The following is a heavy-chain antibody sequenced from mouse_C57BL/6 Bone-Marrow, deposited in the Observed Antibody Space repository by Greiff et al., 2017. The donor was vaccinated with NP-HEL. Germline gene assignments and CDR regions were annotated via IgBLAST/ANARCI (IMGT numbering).Heavy chain of an antibody. CDR2: FYPGSGSI. V-gene: IGHV1-55*01. CDR1: GYTFPDSW. J-gene: IGHJ3*01. CDR3: ARWLPSY. Sequence: QVQLQQPGAELVKPGASVKMSCKASGYTFPDSWITWVRQRPGQGLEWIGDFYPGSGSINYNEKFKSKATLTVDTSSSTAYMQLSSLTSEDSAVYYCARWLPSYWGQGTLVTVSA. D-gene: IGHD2-2*01.